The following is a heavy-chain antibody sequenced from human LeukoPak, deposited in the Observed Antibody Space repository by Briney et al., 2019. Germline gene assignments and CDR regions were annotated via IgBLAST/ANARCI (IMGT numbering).Heavy chain of an antibody. V-gene: IGHV3-30*02. D-gene: IGHD2-15*01. CDR2: TRYDGSNK. Sequence: GGSLRLSCAASGFTFSSCGMHWVRQAPGKGLEWVAFTRYDGSNKDYADSVKGRFTISRDISKNTLYLQMNSLRAEDTAVYYCAKTRGYCSGGTCSYMDVWGKGTTVTVSS. J-gene: IGHJ6*03. CDR1: GFTFSSCG. CDR3: AKTRGYCSGGTCSYMDV.